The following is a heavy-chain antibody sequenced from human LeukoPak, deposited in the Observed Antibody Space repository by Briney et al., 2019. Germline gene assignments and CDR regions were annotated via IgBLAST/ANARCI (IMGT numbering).Heavy chain of an antibody. V-gene: IGHV4-34*01. Sequence: SETLSLTCVVYGESFSGYSWSWIRQPPGKGLEWIGEINERRNTNYNPCLKSRVTVSIDTSKNQFSLKLSSVTAADTAVYYCVRHGWHAWYFDLWGRGTLVTVSS. CDR2: INERRNT. CDR1: GESFSGYS. D-gene: IGHD6-19*01. J-gene: IGHJ2*01. CDR3: VRHGWHAWYFDL.